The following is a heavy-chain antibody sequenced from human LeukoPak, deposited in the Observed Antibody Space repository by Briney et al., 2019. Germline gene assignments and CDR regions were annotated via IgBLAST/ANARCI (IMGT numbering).Heavy chain of an antibody. Sequence: GGSLRLSCVASGFTVSSNYISWVRQAPGKGLEWVSGVNGNGGSTSYADSVKGRFTIFRDNSKNTVYLQMNSLRVEDTAVYYCAKSLYGGCDYWGQGTVVTVSS. CDR3: AKSLYGGCDY. V-gene: IGHV3-53*01. D-gene: IGHD3-16*02. CDR2: VNGNGGST. CDR1: GFTVSSNY. J-gene: IGHJ4*02.